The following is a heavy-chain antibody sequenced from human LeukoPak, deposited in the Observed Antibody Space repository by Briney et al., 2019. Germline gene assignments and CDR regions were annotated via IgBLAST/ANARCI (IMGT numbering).Heavy chain of an antibody. CDR1: GGSISSSSYY. J-gene: IGHJ4*02. Sequence: SETLSLTCTVSGGSISSSSYYWGWIRQPPGKGLEWIGSIYYSGSTYYNPSLKSRVTISVDTSKNQFSLKLSSVTAADTAVYYCARSGSTAFDYWGQGTLVTVPS. CDR2: IYYSGST. V-gene: IGHV4-39*07. CDR3: ARSGSTAFDY. D-gene: IGHD1-26*01.